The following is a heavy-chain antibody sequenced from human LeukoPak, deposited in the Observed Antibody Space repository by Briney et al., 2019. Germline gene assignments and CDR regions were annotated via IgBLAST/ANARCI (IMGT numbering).Heavy chain of an antibody. CDR1: GYTFTSYD. V-gene: IGHV1-8*03. Sequence: ASVKVSCKASGYTFTSYDINWVRQATGQGLEWMGWMNPNSGNTGYAQKFQGRVTTTRNTSISTAYMELSSLRSEDTAVYYCARDYGDYGTNWFDPWGQGTLVTVSS. CDR2: MNPNSGNT. CDR3: ARDYGDYGTNWFDP. D-gene: IGHD4-17*01. J-gene: IGHJ5*02.